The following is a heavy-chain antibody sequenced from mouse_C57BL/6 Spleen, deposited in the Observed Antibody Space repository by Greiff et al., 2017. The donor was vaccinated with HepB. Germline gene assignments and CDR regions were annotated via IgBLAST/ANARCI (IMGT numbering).Heavy chain of an antibody. CDR2: INPSNGGT. Sequence: VQLQQSGTELVKPGASVKLSCKASGYTFTSYWMHWVKQRPGQGLEWIGNINPSNGGTNYNEKFKSKATLTVDKSSSTAYMQLSSLTSEDSAVYYCARDMAGTPAMDYWGQGTSVTVSS. J-gene: IGHJ4*01. CDR3: ARDMAGTPAMDY. D-gene: IGHD4-1*01. CDR1: GYTFTSYW. V-gene: IGHV1-53*01.